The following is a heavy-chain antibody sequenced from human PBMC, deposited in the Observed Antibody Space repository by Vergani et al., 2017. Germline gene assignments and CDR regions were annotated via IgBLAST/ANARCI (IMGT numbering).Heavy chain of an antibody. J-gene: IGHJ6*02. Sequence: QVQLVESGGGVVQPGGSLRRSCAASGFTFSSYGMHWVRQAPGKGLEWVAFLRYDGSNKYYADSVKGRFTISRDNSKNTLYMQMNSLRAEDTAVYYCAKCPPVARKYYYYGMDVWGQGTTVTVSS. V-gene: IGHV3-30*02. D-gene: IGHD1-14*01. CDR3: AKCPPVARKYYYYGMDV. CDR2: LRYDGSNK. CDR1: GFTFSSYG.